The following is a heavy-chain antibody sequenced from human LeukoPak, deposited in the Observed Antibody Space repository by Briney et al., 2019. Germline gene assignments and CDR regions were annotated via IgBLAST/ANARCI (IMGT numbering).Heavy chain of an antibody. CDR2: IYPGDSDT. D-gene: IGHD3-10*01. CDR1: GYSFASNW. Sequence: GESLKISCKGSGYSFASNWIGWVRQMPGKGLEWMGIIYPGDSDTRYSPSFQGQVTISADKSISTAYLQWSSLKASDTAMDYCARSGQYGSGSYNPYYFDYWGQGTLVTVSS. V-gene: IGHV5-51*01. CDR3: ARSGQYGSGSYNPYYFDY. J-gene: IGHJ4*02.